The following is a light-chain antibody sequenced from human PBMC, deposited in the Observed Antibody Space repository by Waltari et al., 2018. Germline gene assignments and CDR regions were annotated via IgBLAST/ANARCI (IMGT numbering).Light chain of an antibody. Sequence: DIQMTQFPSTLSASVGDRVNITCRASQTINSWLAWYQQMPGKPPKLLIYKASTLESGVPSRFSGSGSGTEFTLTISSLQPDDFATYYCQEYNRFSTFGQGTKLEIK. CDR3: QEYNRFST. CDR1: QTINSW. J-gene: IGKJ2*01. CDR2: KAS. V-gene: IGKV1-5*03.